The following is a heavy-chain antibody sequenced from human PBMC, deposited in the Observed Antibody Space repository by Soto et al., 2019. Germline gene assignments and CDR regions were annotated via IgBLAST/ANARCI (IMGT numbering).Heavy chain of an antibody. Sequence: GGSLRLSCAASGFTFSSYSMNWVRQAPGKGLEWVSSISSSSSYIYYADSVKGRFTISRDNAKNSLYLQMNSLRAEDTAVYYCARDPELEEFKIDYWGQGTLVTVSS. J-gene: IGHJ4*02. V-gene: IGHV3-21*01. CDR2: ISSSSSYI. CDR3: ARDPELEEFKIDY. CDR1: GFTFSSYS. D-gene: IGHD1-1*01.